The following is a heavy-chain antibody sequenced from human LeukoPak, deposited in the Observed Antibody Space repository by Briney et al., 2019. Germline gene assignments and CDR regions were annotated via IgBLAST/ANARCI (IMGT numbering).Heavy chain of an antibody. J-gene: IGHJ3*02. D-gene: IGHD3-3*01. Sequence: PGGSLRLSCAASGFNFSSYAMHWVRQAPGEGLEWVGLISHGGIDKSYADSVKGRFTISRDSSKRTLYLQMNSLRAEDTAMYYCARESWSDSVAFDIWGLGTMVIVSS. CDR2: ISHGGIDK. CDR3: ARESWSDSVAFDI. CDR1: GFNFSSYA. V-gene: IGHV3-30*04.